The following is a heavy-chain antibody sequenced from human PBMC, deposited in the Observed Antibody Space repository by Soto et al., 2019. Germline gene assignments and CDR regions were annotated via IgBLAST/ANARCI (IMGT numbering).Heavy chain of an antibody. CDR1: PYSSTTYW. V-gene: IGHV5-51*01. J-gene: IGHJ4*01. D-gene: IGHD2-21*02. CDR3: GRGSTAYYF. CDR2: IYPGDSDI. Sequence: SQTISCKRSPYSSTTYWIALVRQMPGKGLECMGKIYPGDSDIRYSPSFEGQVTISADKSITTAYLQWSSLTASDTGRYYCGRGSTAYYF.